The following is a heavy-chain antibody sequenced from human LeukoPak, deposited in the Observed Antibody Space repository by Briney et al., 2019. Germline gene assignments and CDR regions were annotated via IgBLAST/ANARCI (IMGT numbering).Heavy chain of an antibody. J-gene: IGHJ4*02. CDR2: ISSRSSYI. CDR1: GFTLSNYI. Sequence: PGGSLRLSCAASGFTLSNYIMNWVRQAPGKGLEWVSSISSRSSYIYYADSVKGRFTISRDNSKNTLYLQMNSLRAGDTAVYYCAKAQGYSGYDLDFFDYWGQGTLVTVSS. CDR3: AKAQGYSGYDLDFFDY. D-gene: IGHD5-12*01. V-gene: IGHV3-21*04.